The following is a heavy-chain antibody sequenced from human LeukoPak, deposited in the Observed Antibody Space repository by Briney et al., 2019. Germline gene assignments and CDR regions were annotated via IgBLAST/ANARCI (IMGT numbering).Heavy chain of an antibody. J-gene: IGHJ4*02. CDR3: ARSQITMIRGDFDC. CDR2: ISGGTSYI. Sequence: GGSLRLSCAASGLTFSSYTMNWVRQAPGKGLEWVSSISGGTSYIYYADSVKGRFTISRDNAKNSLYLQMNSLRAEDTAVYYCARSQITMIRGDFDCWGQGSLVTVSS. CDR1: GLTFSSYT. V-gene: IGHV3-21*01. D-gene: IGHD3-10*01.